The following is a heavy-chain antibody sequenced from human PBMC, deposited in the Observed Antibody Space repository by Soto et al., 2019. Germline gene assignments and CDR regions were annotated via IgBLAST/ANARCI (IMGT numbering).Heavy chain of an antibody. J-gene: IGHJ4*02. CDR1: GFTFSSYS. Sequence: EVQLVESGGGLVKPGGSLRLSCAASGFTFSSYSMNWVRQAPGKGLEWVSSISSSSSYIYYADSVKGRFTISRDNAKNSLYLQMKSLRAEDTAVYYCARDGHDYGDSRFDYWGQGTLVTVSS. V-gene: IGHV3-21*01. CDR2: ISSSSSYI. CDR3: ARDGHDYGDSRFDY. D-gene: IGHD4-17*01.